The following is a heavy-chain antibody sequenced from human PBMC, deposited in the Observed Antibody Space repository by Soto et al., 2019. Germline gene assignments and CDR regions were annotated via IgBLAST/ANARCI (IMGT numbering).Heavy chain of an antibody. CDR3: ARDVGATTVIWFDP. CDR1: GYTFTSYG. CDR2: ISAYNGNT. Sequence: ASVKVSCKASGYTFTSYGISWVRQAPGQGLDWMGWISAYNGNTKYAQDLQGRVTMTTDTSTSTAYMELSSLRSEDTAVYYCARDVGATTVIWFDPWGQGTLVTVSS. V-gene: IGHV1-18*01. D-gene: IGHD1-26*01. J-gene: IGHJ5*02.